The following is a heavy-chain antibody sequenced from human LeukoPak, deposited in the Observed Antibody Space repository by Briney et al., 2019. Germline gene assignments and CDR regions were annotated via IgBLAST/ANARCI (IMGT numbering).Heavy chain of an antibody. CDR2: INHSGST. Sequence: TSETLSLTCAVYGGSFSGYYWSWLRQPPGKGLEWIGEINHSGSTNYNPSLKSRVTISVDTSKNQFSLKLSSVTAADTAVYYCARGGGYNWFDPWGQGTLVTVSS. V-gene: IGHV4-34*01. D-gene: IGHD3-10*01. CDR1: GGSFSGYY. CDR3: ARGGGYNWFDP. J-gene: IGHJ5*02.